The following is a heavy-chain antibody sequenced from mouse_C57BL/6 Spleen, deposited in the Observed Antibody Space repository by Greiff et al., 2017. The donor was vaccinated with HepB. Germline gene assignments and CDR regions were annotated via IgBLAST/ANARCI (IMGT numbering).Heavy chain of an antibody. CDR3: ARSLYYYGSSYVGTY. D-gene: IGHD1-1*01. J-gene: IGHJ3*01. Sequence: VQLKESGPELVKPGASVKMSCKASGYTFTDYNMHWVKQSHGKSLEWIGYINPNNGGTSYNQKFKGKATLTVNKSSSTAYMELRSLTSEDSAVYYCARSLYYYGSSYVGTYWGQGTLVTVSA. CDR1: GYTFTDYN. V-gene: IGHV1-22*01. CDR2: INPNNGGT.